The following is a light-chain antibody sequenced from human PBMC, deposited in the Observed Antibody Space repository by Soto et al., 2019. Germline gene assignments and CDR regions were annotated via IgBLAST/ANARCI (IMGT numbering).Light chain of an antibody. V-gene: IGKV3-15*01. J-gene: IGKJ1*01. Sequence: EIVLTQSPGTVSLSPGERATLSCRASQSVNSNNLAWYQQKPGQAPRLLIYGASTRAPGIPARFSGSGSGTEFTLTISSLQSEDFAVYYCQQYNNWPPWTFGQGTKVDIK. CDR1: QSVNSN. CDR2: GAS. CDR3: QQYNNWPPWT.